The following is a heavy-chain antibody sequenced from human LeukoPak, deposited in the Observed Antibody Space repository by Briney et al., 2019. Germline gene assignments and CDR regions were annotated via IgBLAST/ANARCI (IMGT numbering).Heavy chain of an antibody. J-gene: IGHJ6*03. D-gene: IGHD3-22*01. CDR2: ISSSSSYI. CDR1: GFTFSDSY. Sequence: GGSLRLSCAASGFTFSDSYMTWIRQAPGKGLEWVSSISSSSSYIYYADSVKGRFTISRDNAKNSLYLQMNSLRAEDTAVYYCARLASYYYDSSAVSKNYMHVWGKGTTVTISS. CDR3: ARLASYYYDSSAVSKNYMHV. V-gene: IGHV3-11*06.